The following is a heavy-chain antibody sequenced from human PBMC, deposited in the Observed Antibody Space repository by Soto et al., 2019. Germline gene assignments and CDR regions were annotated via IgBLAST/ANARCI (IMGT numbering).Heavy chain of an antibody. V-gene: IGHV3-21*01. CDR1: GITFNGYT. Sequence: PGGSLRLSCVGSGITFNGYTMNWVRQAPGKGLEWVSSITTSSSYIYYADSVKGRFTISRDNAKNSLYLQMNSLRAEDTAVYYCARDRVSMSTVTSVDYWGQGTMGTVSS. D-gene: IGHD4-17*01. CDR3: ARDRVSMSTVTSVDY. J-gene: IGHJ4*02. CDR2: ITTSSSYI.